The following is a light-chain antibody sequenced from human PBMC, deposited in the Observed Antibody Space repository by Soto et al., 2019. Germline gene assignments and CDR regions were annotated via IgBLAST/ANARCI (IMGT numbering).Light chain of an antibody. CDR2: DVS. J-gene: IGLJ1*01. Sequence: QSALTQPASVSGSPGQSITISCTGTSSDVGGYNYVSWYQQHPGKAPKLMIHDVSNRPSGVSNRFSGSKSGNTDSLTISGLHAEDEADYYCSSYTSSSTLLYVFGTGTKLTVL. V-gene: IGLV2-14*01. CDR3: SSYTSSSTLLYV. CDR1: SSDVGGYNY.